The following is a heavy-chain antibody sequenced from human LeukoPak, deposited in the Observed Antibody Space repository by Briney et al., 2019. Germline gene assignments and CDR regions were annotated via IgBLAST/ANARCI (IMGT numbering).Heavy chain of an antibody. Sequence: SVKVSCKASGGTFSNYAISWVRQAPGQGVEWMGGIIPIFGTANYAQKFQGRVTITTDESTSTAYMELSSLRSEDTAVYYCARDSGDSSGWYFDYWGQGTLVTVSS. J-gene: IGHJ4*02. CDR1: GGTFSNYA. CDR3: ARDSGDSSGWYFDY. CDR2: IIPIFGTA. D-gene: IGHD6-19*01. V-gene: IGHV1-69*05.